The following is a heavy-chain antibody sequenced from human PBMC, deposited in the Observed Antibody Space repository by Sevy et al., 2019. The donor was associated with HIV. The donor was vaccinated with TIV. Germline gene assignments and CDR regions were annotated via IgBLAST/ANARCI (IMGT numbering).Heavy chain of an antibody. D-gene: IGHD1-20*01. CDR2: ISYHGRDK. CDR1: GIIFTSSG. CDR3: AKDLTGYNGMDV. V-gene: IGHV3-30*18. Sequence: GGSLRLSCVVSGIIFTSSGMHWVRQAPGKGLEGVAVISYHGRDKFYADSVKGRFTISRDNSKNILYLQMNGLRIEDTAVYYCAKDLTGYNGMDVWGQGTMVTVSS. J-gene: IGHJ6*02.